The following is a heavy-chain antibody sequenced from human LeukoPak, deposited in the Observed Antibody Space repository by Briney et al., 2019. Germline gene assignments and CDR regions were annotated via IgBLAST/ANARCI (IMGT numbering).Heavy chain of an antibody. D-gene: IGHD3-22*01. Sequence: SETLSLTCAVYGGSFSGYYWSWIRQPPGKGLEWIGEINHSGSTSYNPSLKSRVTISVDTSKNQFSLKLSSVTAADTAVYYCARHLFRYYDSSGYFNWFDPWGQGTLVTVSS. CDR1: GGSFSGYY. CDR3: ARHLFRYYDSSGYFNWFDP. J-gene: IGHJ5*02. V-gene: IGHV4-34*01. CDR2: INHSGST.